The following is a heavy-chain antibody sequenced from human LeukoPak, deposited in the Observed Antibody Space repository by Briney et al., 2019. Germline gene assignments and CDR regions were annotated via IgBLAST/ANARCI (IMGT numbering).Heavy chain of an antibody. J-gene: IGHJ4*02. Sequence: GGSLRLSCAASGFPFSSYEMNWVRQAPAKGLEWVSYISRSGKNIYYADSVKGRFTISRDNARNSLFLQMNSLRVEDTAVYYCGRDPVDYWGQGTLVTVSS. CDR3: GRDPVDY. V-gene: IGHV3-48*03. CDR2: ISRSGKNI. CDR1: GFPFSSYE.